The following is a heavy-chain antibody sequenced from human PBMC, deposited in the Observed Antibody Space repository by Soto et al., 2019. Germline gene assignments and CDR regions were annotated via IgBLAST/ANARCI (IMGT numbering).Heavy chain of an antibody. CDR1: GFSLSTSGVG. CDR3: AHTLANWNVGD. J-gene: IGHJ4*02. CDR2: IYWDDDK. Sequence: QITLKESGPTLVKPTQTLTLTCTFSGFSLSTSGVGVGWIRHPPGKALEWLALIYWDDDKRYSPSLKSRLTIPKDTSKNQVVLTMTNMDPVDTATYYCAHTLANWNVGDWGQGTLVTVSS. D-gene: IGHD1-1*01. V-gene: IGHV2-5*02.